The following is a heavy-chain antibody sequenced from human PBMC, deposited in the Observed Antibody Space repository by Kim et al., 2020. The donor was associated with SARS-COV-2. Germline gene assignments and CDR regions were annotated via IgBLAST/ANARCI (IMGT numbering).Heavy chain of an antibody. CDR1: GFTFSSYA. J-gene: IGHJ4*02. V-gene: IGHV3-23*01. CDR3: AKDLVRAPEREIVVVPAAILSWGGY. Sequence: GGSLRLSCAASGFTFSSYAMSWVRQAPGKGLEWVSAISGSGGSTYYADSVKGRFTISRDNSKNTLYLQMNSLRAEDTAVYYCAKDLVRAPEREIVVVPAAILSWGGYWGQGTLVTVSS. D-gene: IGHD2-2*02. CDR2: ISGSGGST.